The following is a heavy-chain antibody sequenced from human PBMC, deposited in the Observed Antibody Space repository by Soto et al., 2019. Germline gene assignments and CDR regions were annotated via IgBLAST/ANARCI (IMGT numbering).Heavy chain of an antibody. CDR1: GCPYNSFA. Sequence: SVKVSCKASGCPYNSFAISWVRQAPGQGLEWIGGIIPVFGTATYAQKFKGRVTITAEESTSTAYMELSSLTSEDTAVYYCARFLGGAGSYYDGQNYNYYNGMDVWGQGTTVTVSS. V-gene: IGHV1-69*13. CDR3: ARFLGGAGSYYDGQNYNYYNGMDV. CDR2: IIPVFGTA. J-gene: IGHJ6*02. D-gene: IGHD3-10*01.